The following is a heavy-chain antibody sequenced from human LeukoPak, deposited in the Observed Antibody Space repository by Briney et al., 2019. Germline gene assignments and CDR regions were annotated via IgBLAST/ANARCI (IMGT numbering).Heavy chain of an antibody. V-gene: IGHV4-38-2*02. CDR2: IYHSGST. CDR1: GYSISSGYY. Sequence: PSETLSLTCTVSGYSISSGYYWGWIRQPPGKGLEWIGSIYHSGSTYYNPSLKSRVTISVDTSKNQFSLKLSSVTAADTAMYYCARDMVVFPYNWSDPWGQGTLVTVSS. J-gene: IGHJ5*02. D-gene: IGHD2-15*01. CDR3: ARDMVVFPYNWSDP.